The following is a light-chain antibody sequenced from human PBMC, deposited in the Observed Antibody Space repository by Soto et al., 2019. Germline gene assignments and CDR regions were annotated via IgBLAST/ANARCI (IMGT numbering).Light chain of an antibody. CDR2: EVS. J-gene: IGLJ1*01. CDR1: SSDVGGYNY. CDR3: SSYAGSPYV. V-gene: IGLV2-8*01. Sequence: QRVLTQPPSGSGSPVRSVTISCTGTSSDVGGYNYVSWYQQHPGKAPKLMIYEVSKRPSGVPDRFSGSKSGNTASLTVSGLQAEDEADYYCSSYAGSPYVFGTGTKVTVL.